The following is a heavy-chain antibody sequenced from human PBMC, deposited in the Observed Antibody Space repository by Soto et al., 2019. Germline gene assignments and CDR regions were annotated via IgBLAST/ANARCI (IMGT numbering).Heavy chain of an antibody. CDR3: ARAGYDYLFGYYYSGMDV. CDR2: INPNSGGT. D-gene: IGHD5-12*01. CDR1: GYTFTGYY. Sequence: ASVKVSCKASGYTFTGYYMHWVRQAPGQGLEWMGWINPNSGGTNYAQKFQGRVTMTRDTSISTAYMELSRLRSDDTAVYYCARAGYDYLFGYYYSGMDVWGQGTTVTVSS. V-gene: IGHV1-2*02. J-gene: IGHJ6*02.